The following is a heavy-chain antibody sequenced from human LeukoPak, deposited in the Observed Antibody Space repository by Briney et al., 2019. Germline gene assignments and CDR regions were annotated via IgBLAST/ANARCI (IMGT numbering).Heavy chain of an antibody. CDR2: INHSGST. J-gene: IGHJ4*02. D-gene: IGHD2-2*01. CDR1: GGSFSGYY. V-gene: IGHV4-34*01. CDR3: ARGMPYYFDY. Sequence: PSETLSLTCAVYGGSFSGYYWSWIRQPPGKGLEWIGEINHSGSTNYNPSLKSRVTISIDTPKNQFSLRLNSVTAADTAVYYCARGMPYYFDYWGQGTLVTVSS.